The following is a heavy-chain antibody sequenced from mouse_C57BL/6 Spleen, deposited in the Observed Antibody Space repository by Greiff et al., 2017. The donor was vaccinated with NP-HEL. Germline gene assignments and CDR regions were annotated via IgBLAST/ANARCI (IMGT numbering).Heavy chain of an antibody. J-gene: IGHJ4*01. Sequence: QVQLKQPGAELVKPGASVKMSCKASGYTFTSYWITWVKQRPGQGLEWIGDIYPGSGSTNYNEKFKSKATLTVDTSSSTAYMQLSSLTSEDSAVYYCARDYYYGSSFYAMDYWGQGTSVTVSS. CDR2: IYPGSGST. D-gene: IGHD1-1*01. CDR1: GYTFTSYW. CDR3: ARDYYYGSSFYAMDY. V-gene: IGHV1-55*01.